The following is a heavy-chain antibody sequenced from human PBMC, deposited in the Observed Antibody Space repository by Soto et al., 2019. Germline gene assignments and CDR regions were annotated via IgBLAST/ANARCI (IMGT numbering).Heavy chain of an antibody. V-gene: IGHV1-69*13. D-gene: IGHD3-3*01. CDR3: ASFWSGYYFWRDYYYGMDV. J-gene: IGHJ6*02. CDR2: IIPIFGTA. CDR1: GGTFSSYA. Sequence: ASVKVSCKASGGTFSSYAISWVRQAPGQGLEWMGGIIPIFGTANYAQKFQGRVTITADESTSTAYMELSSLRSEDTAVYYCASFWSGYYFWRDYYYGMDVWGQGTTVTVSS.